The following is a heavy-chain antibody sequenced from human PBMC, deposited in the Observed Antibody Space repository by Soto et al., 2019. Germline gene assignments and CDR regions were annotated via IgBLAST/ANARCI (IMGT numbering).Heavy chain of an antibody. V-gene: IGHV3-15*01. CDR2: AKSKAAGGTT. Sequence: EVQLVESGGGLVKPVGSLRLYCAASGATFSHAWMSWVRQVPGKGLEWVARAKSKAAGGTTDYAAPVKGRFTISREDSKSTLYLQMNSLKTDDPAGYYCTTLGFAPWGQGTLVTVSS. CDR3: TTLGFAP. J-gene: IGHJ5*02. CDR1: GATFSHAW.